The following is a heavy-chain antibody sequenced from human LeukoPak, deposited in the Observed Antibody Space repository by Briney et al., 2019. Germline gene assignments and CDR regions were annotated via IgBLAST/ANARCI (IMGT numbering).Heavy chain of an antibody. CDR2: MNPKTGNT. CDR1: GYIFPNYD. D-gene: IGHD1-1*01. V-gene: IGHV1-8*01. J-gene: IGHJ6*02. Sequence: GASVKVSCKASGYIFPNYDINWVRQATGQGLEWMGWMNPKTGNTGYAQKFQGRVTMTRDTSTNTAYMELSSLRLEDTAVYYCARGNYPYGLDVWGQGTTVTVSS. CDR3: ARGNYPYGLDV.